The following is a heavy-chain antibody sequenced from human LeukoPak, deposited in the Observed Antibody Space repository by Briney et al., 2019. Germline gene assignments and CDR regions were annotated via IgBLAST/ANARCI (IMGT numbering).Heavy chain of an antibody. CDR1: GGSISSYY. D-gene: IGHD4-17*01. V-gene: IGHV4-59*01. J-gene: IGHJ4*02. CDR3: ARHPRRGDGGLPFDY. CDR2: IYSSGNT. Sequence: SETLSLTCTVSGGSISSYYWSWIRQPPGKGLEWIGYIYSSGNTNYNPSLRSRVTISVDTSKSHFSLKLSSVTAADTAVYYCARHPRRGDGGLPFDYWGQGTLVTVSS.